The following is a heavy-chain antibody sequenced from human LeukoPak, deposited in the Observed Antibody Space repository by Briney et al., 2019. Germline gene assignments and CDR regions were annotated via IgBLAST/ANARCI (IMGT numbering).Heavy chain of an antibody. CDR3: AKPSGGLVRTSIFDY. V-gene: IGHV3-23*01. CDR2: ISGDGGTT. CDR1: GFPFSNYA. J-gene: IGHJ4*02. D-gene: IGHD3-16*01. Sequence: PGRSLRLSCVASGFPFSNYAMSWVRQAPGKGLECVSVISGDGGTTYYADSVKGRFTISRDNSKNTLYLQMSSLRAEDTAVYYCAKPSGGLVRTSIFDYWGQGTLVTVSS.